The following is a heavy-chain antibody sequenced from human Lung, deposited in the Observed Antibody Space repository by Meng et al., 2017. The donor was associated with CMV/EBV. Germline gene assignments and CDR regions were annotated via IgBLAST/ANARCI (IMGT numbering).Heavy chain of an antibody. D-gene: IGHD3-22*01. CDR2: ISGYSGNT. CDR1: CYTFNTYG. CDR3: ARAHPYSYDTSYFFDF. V-gene: IGHV1-18*01. J-gene: IGHJ4*02. Sequence: SCYTFNTYGVRRARQAAGQGTEWMGWISGYSGNTIYAQSLRDRVTVTTDTSTSTAYLELRSLRSDETALYSCARAHPYSYDTSYFFDFWGQGTLVTVSS.